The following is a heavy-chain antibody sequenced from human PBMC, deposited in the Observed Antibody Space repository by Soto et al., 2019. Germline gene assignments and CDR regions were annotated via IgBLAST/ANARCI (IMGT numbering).Heavy chain of an antibody. V-gene: IGHV4-30-2*01. J-gene: IGHJ5*02. Sequence: SETLSLTCTVSGVTFSSGGLCWSWMRQPPGKGLEWIGYVYPSGSTNYDPSLKSRVTISVDGSTNQVSLRLTSVTAADTAVDFCARNNLAYTKTGGDWFDPWGPGALVTVSS. CDR3: ARNNLAYTKTGGDWFDP. D-gene: IGHD3-16*01. CDR1: GVTFSSGGLC. CDR2: VYPSGST.